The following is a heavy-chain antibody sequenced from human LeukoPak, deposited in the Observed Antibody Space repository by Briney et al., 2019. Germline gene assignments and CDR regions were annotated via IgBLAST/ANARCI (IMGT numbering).Heavy chain of an antibody. CDR1: GFTFSSYA. D-gene: IGHD3-16*02. Sequence: GGSLRLSCAASGFTFSSYAMSWVRQAPGKGLEWVSAISGSGGSTYYADSVKGRFTISRGNSKNTLYLQMNSLRAEDTAVYYCAKDIGLSVAPTLNDYWGQGTLVTVSS. J-gene: IGHJ4*02. CDR2: ISGSGGST. CDR3: AKDIGLSVAPTLNDY. V-gene: IGHV3-23*01.